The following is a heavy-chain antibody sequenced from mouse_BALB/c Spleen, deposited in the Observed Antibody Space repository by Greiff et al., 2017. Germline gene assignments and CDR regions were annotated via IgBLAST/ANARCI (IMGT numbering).Heavy chain of an antibody. CDR2: INPSNGRT. CDR1: GYTFTSYW. V-gene: IGHV1S81*02. CDR3: ARSTFTTADFDY. Sequence: VQLQQPGAELVKPGASVKLSCKASGYTFTSYWMHWVKQRPGQGLEWIGEINPSNGRTNYNEKFKSKATLTVDKSSSTAYMQLSSLTSEDSAVYYCARSTFTTADFDYWGQGTTLTVSS. J-gene: IGHJ2*01. D-gene: IGHD1-2*01.